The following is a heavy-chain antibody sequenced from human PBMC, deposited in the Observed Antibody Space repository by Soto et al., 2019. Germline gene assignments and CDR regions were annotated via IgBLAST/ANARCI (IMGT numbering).Heavy chain of an antibody. CDR3: VKGSRASRPYYFDY. D-gene: IGHD3-16*01. J-gene: IGHJ4*02. V-gene: IGHV3-23*01. CDR1: GFSFSSCA. CDR2: INGGGSST. Sequence: EVQLLASGGDLIQPGGSLRLSCVASGFSFSSCAMSWVRQAPGRGLEWILAINGGGSSTYYANSVKGRFTISRDNSKNTVYLQINSLGDDDTAMYYCVKGSRASRPYYFDYWGQGIQVTVSP.